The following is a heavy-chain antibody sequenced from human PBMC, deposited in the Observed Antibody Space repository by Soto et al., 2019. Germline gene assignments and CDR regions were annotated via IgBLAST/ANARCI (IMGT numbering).Heavy chain of an antibody. CDR3: ARGTYYYDSSGYYGY. J-gene: IGHJ4*02. CDR2: ISYDGSNK. V-gene: IGHV3-30-3*01. CDR1: GFTFSSYA. Sequence: QVQLVESGGGVVQPGRSLRLSCAASGFTFSSYAMHWVRQAPGKGLEWVAVISYDGSNKYYADSVKGRFTISRDNSKNTLYLQMNSLRAEDTAVYYCARGTYYYDSSGYYGYWGQGTLVTVSS. D-gene: IGHD3-22*01.